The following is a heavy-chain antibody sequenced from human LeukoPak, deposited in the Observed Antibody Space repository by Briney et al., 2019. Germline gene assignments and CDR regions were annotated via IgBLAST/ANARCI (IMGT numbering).Heavy chain of an antibody. CDR3: ARDEVGATIFDY. V-gene: IGHV1-2*02. CDR2: INPNSGGT. CDR1: GYTFTGYY. J-gene: IGHJ4*02. D-gene: IGHD1-26*01. Sequence: GASVKVSCKASGYTFTGYYMHWVRQAPGQGLEWMGWINPNSGGTNYAQKLQGRVTMTTDTSTSTAYMELRSLRSDDTAVYYCARDEVGATIFDYWGQGTLVTVSS.